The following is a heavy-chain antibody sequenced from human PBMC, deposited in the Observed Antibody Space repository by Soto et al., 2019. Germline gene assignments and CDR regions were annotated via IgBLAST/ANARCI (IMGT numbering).Heavy chain of an antibody. D-gene: IGHD2-8*01. CDR2: IYYSGST. J-gene: IGHJ4*02. V-gene: IGHV4-39*02. CDR1: GGSISSSSYY. CDR3: ATDSMVNSQNIVIHY. Sequence: PSETLSLTCPVSGGSISSSSYYWGWIRQPPGKGLEWIGSIYYSGSTYYNPSLKSRVIISVDTSKNQFSLKLSSVTAADTAVYYCATDSMVNSQNIVIHYWGQGIQVTVSS.